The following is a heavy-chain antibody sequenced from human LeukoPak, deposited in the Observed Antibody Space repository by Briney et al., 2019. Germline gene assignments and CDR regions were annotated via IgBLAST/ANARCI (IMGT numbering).Heavy chain of an antibody. V-gene: IGHV3-11*01. CDR3: ARDQRYSSGWYAANWFDP. CDR2: VSSSGSTI. J-gene: IGHJ5*02. D-gene: IGHD6-19*01. CDR1: GFTFSGYY. Sequence: PGGSLRLSCAASGFTFSGYYMSWIRQAPGKGLEWVSYVSSSGSTIYYADSVKGRFTISRDNAKNSLYLQMNSLRAEDTAVYYCARDQRYSSGWYAANWFDPWGQGTLVTVSS.